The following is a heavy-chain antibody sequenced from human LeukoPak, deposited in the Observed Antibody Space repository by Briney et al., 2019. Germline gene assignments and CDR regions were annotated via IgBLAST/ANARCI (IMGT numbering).Heavy chain of an antibody. CDR1: GVSISSYY. CDR2: IYYSGST. V-gene: IGHV4-59*01. CDR3: ARIVGAITHFDY. D-gene: IGHD1-26*01. Sequence: SETLSLTCTVSGVSISSYYWSWIRQPPGKGLEWIGYIYYSGSTNYNPSLKSRVPISVDTSKNQFSLKLSTVTAADTAVYYCARIVGAITHFDYWGQGTLVTVSS. J-gene: IGHJ4*02.